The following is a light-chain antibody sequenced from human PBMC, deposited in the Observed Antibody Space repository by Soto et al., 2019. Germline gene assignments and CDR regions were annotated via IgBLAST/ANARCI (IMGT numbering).Light chain of an antibody. V-gene: IGLV4-60*03. CDR2: FEGSGSY. CDR3: ETWDRNTRV. CDR1: SGLSSYI. J-gene: IGLJ2*01. Sequence: QSVLTQSSSASASLGSSVKLTCTLSSGLSSYIIAWHQQQPGKAPRYLMKFEGSGSYNKGSGVPDRFSGSSSGADRYLTISNLQSEDEADYYCETWDRNTRVFGGGTKLTVL.